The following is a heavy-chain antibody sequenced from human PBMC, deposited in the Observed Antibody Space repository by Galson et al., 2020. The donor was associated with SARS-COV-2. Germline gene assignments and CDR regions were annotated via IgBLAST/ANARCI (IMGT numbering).Heavy chain of an antibody. V-gene: IGHV1-24*01. Sequence: ASVKVSCKVSGYTLTELSMHWVRQAPGKGLEWMGGFDPEVGETIYAQKFQGRVTMTEDTSTDTAYMELSSLRSEDTAVYYCATGRPYGEVSWFDPWGQGTLVTVSS. CDR2: FDPEVGET. CDR3: ATGRPYGEVSWFDP. CDR1: GYTLTELS. J-gene: IGHJ5*02. D-gene: IGHD3-3*01.